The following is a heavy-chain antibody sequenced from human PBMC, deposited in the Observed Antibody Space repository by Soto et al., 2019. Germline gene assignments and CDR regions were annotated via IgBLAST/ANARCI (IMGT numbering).Heavy chain of an antibody. Sequence: ASVKVSCKASGYTFTNYGISWVRQAPGQGLEWMGLISGHNGNTNYAQNFQGRVNMTTDTSTSTAYMELSSLRSDDTAVYYCARDPPGYLKVWGKGTTVTVSS. D-gene: IGHD5-18*01. V-gene: IGHV1-18*01. J-gene: IGHJ6*04. CDR1: GYTFTNYG. CDR3: ARDPPGYLKV. CDR2: ISGHNGNT.